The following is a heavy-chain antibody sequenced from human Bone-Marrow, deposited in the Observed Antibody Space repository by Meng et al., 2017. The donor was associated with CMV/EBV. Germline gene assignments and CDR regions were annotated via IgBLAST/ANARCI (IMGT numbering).Heavy chain of an antibody. V-gene: IGHV1-18*01. D-gene: IGHD4-17*01. CDR3: ARVGASVSEFDY. CDR2: ISAYNGNT. J-gene: IGHJ4*02. CDR1: GYTFTIYG. Sequence: QVQLVQSGSEVNNPWASVQVSCKASGYTFTIYGISWVRQAPGQGLEWMGWISAYNGNTNYAQKLQGRVTMTTDTSTSTAYMELRSLRSDDTAVYYCARVGASVSEFDYWGQGTLVTVSS.